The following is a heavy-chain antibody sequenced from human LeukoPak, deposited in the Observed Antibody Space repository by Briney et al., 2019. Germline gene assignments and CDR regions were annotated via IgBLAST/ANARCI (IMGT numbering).Heavy chain of an antibody. V-gene: IGHV3-7*01. CDR3: ARERAITFGGVIAIDY. Sequence: GGSLRLSCAASGFTFSSYWMSWVRQAPGKGLEWVANIKQDGSEKYYVDSVKGRFTISRDNAKNSLYLQMNSLRAEDTAVYYCARERAITFGGVIAIDYWGQGTLVTVSS. CDR1: GFTFSSYW. D-gene: IGHD3-16*02. J-gene: IGHJ4*02. CDR2: IKQDGSEK.